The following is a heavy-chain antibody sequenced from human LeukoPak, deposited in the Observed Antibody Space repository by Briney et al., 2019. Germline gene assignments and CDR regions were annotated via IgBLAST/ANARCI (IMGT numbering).Heavy chain of an antibody. J-gene: IGHJ4*02. D-gene: IGHD3-22*01. CDR3: AGDYYSAYSGSSGYFDY. CDR1: GFTFSNYG. V-gene: IGHV3-33*01. CDR2: IWYDGSNR. Sequence: PGGSLRLSCAASGFTFSNYGMHWVRQAPDKGLEWVAVIWYDGSNRFYAESVTGRFTISRDNSKNKLSLRMDNLRAEDTALYYWAGDYYSAYSGSSGYFDYWGQGTLVTVSS.